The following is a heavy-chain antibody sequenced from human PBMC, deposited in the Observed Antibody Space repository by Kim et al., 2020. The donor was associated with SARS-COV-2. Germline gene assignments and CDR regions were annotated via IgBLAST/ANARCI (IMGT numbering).Heavy chain of an antibody. CDR3: ASGGSVGNYGGKNDYYYYYGMDV. CDR1: GYSFTSYW. Sequence: GESLKISCKGSGYSFTSYWIGWVRQMPGKGLEWMGIIYPGDSDTRYSPSFQGQVTISADKSISTAYLQWSSLKASDTAMYYCASGGSVGNYGGKNDYYYYYGMDVWGQGTTVTVSS. V-gene: IGHV5-51*01. CDR2: IYPGDSDT. J-gene: IGHJ6*02. D-gene: IGHD4-17*01.